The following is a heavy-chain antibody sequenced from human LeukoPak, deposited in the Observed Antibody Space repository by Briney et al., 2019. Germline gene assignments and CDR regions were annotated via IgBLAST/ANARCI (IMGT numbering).Heavy chain of an antibody. CDR1: GFTFSTYW. CDR2: INSDESST. V-gene: IGHV3-74*01. CDR3: AREPNDYGDYWGGIRDY. J-gene: IGHJ4*02. Sequence: GGSLRLSCAASGFTFSTYWMHWVRQAPGKGLVWVSRINSDESSTTYADSAKGRFTISRDNSKNTLYLQMNSLRAEDTAVYYCAREPNDYGDYWGGIRDYWGQGTLVTVSS. D-gene: IGHD4-17*01.